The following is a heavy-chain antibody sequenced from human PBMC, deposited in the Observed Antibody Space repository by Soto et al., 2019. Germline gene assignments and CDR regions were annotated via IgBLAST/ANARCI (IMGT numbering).Heavy chain of an antibody. CDR1: GGSITNYY. D-gene: IGHD3-10*01. CDR3: ARHGFGPLHGLVDV. V-gene: IGHV4-59*08. Sequence: QVQLQESGPGLVKPSETLSLTCTVSGGSITNYYCSWFRQPPGKGLEWIGYINYDGYSAYNLSLKRRVPLSMDASKNQFSLMLESVTATDTAVYYCARHGFGPLHGLVDVWGPGTTVIVSS. J-gene: IGHJ6*02. CDR2: INYDGYS.